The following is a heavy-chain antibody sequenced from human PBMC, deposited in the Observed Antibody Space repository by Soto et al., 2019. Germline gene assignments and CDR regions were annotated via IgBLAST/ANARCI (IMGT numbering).Heavy chain of an antibody. J-gene: IGHJ6*02. V-gene: IGHV4-59*01. CDR1: GGSISSYY. D-gene: IGHD3-22*01. Sequence: QVQLQESGPGLVKPSETLSLTCTVSGGSISSYYWSWIRQPPGKGLEWIGYIYYSGSTNYNPSLKSRVTISIDTSKNPFSLKLSSVTAADTAVYYCARRGSGYDSSGLDVWGQGTTVTVSS. CDR3: ARRGSGYDSSGLDV. CDR2: IYYSGST.